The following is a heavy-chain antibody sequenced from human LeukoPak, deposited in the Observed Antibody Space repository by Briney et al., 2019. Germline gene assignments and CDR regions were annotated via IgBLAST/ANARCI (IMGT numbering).Heavy chain of an antibody. CDR2: IYHSGRT. V-gene: IGHV4-38-2*02. CDR1: GYSISSGDY. J-gene: IGHJ6*03. CDR3: ARTTEGYAGGPGYSYYYYMDV. D-gene: IGHD5-12*01. Sequence: SETLSLTCTVSGYSISSGDYWGWIRQPPGKGLEWIGSIYHSGRTYYNPSLKSRVTISVDTSKNQVSLKLRSVTAADTAVYYCARTTEGYAGGPGYSYYYYMDVWGKGTTVTISS.